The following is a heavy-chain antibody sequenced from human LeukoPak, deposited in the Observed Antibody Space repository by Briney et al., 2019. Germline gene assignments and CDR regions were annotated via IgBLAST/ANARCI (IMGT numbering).Heavy chain of an antibody. CDR3: ATGEADPGSSGWVYYFDY. CDR1: GGTFSSYA. J-gene: IGHJ4*02. D-gene: IGHD3-22*01. Sequence: SVKVSCKASGGTFSSYAISWVRQAPGQGLEWMGRIIPILGIANYAQKFQGRVTITADKSTSTAYMELSSLRSEDTAVYYCATGEADPGSSGWVYYFDYWGQGTLVTVSS. CDR2: IIPILGIA. V-gene: IGHV1-69*04.